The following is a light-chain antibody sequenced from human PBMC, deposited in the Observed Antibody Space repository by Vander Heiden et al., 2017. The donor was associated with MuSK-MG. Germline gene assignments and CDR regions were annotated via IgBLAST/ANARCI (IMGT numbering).Light chain of an antibody. CDR1: SSNIGSNY. Sequence: QSVLTHPPSSSGTPRQRVTISCSGSSSNIGSNYVYWYQHLPATAHNLLSYSNNQRPAGVPDRFSGSKSGTSASLTISGLRSEDEADYYCAAWDDSLSGWVFGGGTKLTVL. CDR3: AAWDDSLSGWV. CDR2: SNN. V-gene: IGLV1-47*02. J-gene: IGLJ3*02.